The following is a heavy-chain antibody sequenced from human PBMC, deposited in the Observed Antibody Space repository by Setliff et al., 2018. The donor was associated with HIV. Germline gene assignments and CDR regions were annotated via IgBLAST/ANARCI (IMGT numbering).Heavy chain of an antibody. Sequence: SETLSLTCTVSGGSISSYYWAWIRQPPGKGLEWIGTIYYSGSTYYNPSLKSRVTISVDTSKNQFSLKLSSVTAADTAVYYCARRGAYYDILTGYRSHYFDYWGQGTLVTAPQ. V-gene: IGHV4-39*01. J-gene: IGHJ4*02. D-gene: IGHD3-9*01. CDR3: ARRGAYYDILTGYRSHYFDY. CDR2: IYYSGST. CDR1: GGSISSYY.